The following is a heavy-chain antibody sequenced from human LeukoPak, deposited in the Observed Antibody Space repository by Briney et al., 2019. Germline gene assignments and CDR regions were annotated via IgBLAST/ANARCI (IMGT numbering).Heavy chain of an antibody. J-gene: IGHJ3*02. Sequence: ASVKVSCKASGYTFTDYYIHWVRQAPGQGLEWMAWMNPNSGGTSYAQKFQGRVTMTTDTSTSTAYMELRSLRSDDTAVYYCAREAHKGAFDIWGQGTMVTVSS. CDR3: AREAHKGAFDI. V-gene: IGHV1-2*02. CDR2: MNPNSGGT. CDR1: GYTFTDYY.